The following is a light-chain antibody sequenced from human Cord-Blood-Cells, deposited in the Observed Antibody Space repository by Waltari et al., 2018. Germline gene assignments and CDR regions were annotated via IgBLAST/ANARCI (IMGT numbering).Light chain of an antibody. J-gene: IGLJ3*02. V-gene: IGLV2-8*01. CDR3: SSYAGSNNLV. Sequence: QSALTQPPSASGSPGQPVTISCPGTTSDVGGYNNVTWYQQHPGKAPKPMIYEVSKRPSGVPDRFSGSKSGNTASLTVSGLQAEDEADYYCSSYAGSNNLVFGGGTKLTVL. CDR2: EVS. CDR1: TSDVGGYNN.